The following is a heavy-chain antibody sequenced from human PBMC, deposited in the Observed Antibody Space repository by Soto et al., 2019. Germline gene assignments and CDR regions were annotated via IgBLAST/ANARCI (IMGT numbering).Heavy chain of an antibody. CDR1: GVTLSSCV. Sequence: PWCCLRLSCAVSGVTLSSCVIHWVRQAPGRGLEWVALISTDAINKVYADSVKGRFSISRDISKNTVYLQMNSLRAEDTAVYYCARADLTYYYDSSGYWGAFDIWGQGTMVTVSS. D-gene: IGHD3-22*01. J-gene: IGHJ3*02. CDR3: ARADLTYYYDSSGYWGAFDI. CDR2: ISTDAINK. V-gene: IGHV3-30*04.